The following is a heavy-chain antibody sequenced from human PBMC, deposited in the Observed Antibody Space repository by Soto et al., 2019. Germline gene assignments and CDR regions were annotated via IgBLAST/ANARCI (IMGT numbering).Heavy chain of an antibody. V-gene: IGHV1-69*06. CDR3: AIDYYDSSF. Sequence: RASVKVSCKASGGTFNSYGISWVRQAPGHGLDWMGVIIPLYGTVNYAQTSQGSVSTAADKSTSTAYMDLNSLRSADTAVYYCAIDYYDSSFWGQGTLVTVSS. D-gene: IGHD3-22*01. CDR2: IIPLYGTV. CDR1: GGTFNSYG. J-gene: IGHJ4*02.